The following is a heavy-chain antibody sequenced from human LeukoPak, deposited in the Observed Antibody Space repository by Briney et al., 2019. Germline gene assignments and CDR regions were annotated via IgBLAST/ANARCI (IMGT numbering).Heavy chain of an antibody. CDR1: GFTVSSNY. J-gene: IGHJ3*02. D-gene: IGHD6-19*01. V-gene: IGHV3-53*01. Sequence: GGSLRLSCAASGFTVSSNYMSWVRQAPGKGPEWVSVIYSGGSTYYADSVKGRFTISRDNSKNTLYLQMNSLRAEDTAVYYCARGAYSSGWYKHDAFDIWGQGTMVTVSS. CDR3: ARGAYSSGWYKHDAFDI. CDR2: IYSGGST.